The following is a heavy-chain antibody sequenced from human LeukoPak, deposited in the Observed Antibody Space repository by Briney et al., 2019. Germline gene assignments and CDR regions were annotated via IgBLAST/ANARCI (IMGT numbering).Heavy chain of an antibody. CDR2: ISGSGGNT. CDR3: AKDLGTYDDDLTGYVHYYFYMDV. D-gene: IGHD3-9*01. J-gene: IGHJ6*03. Sequence: AGGSLRLSCAASGFTFSDYGMSWVRQAPGKGLEWVSAISGSGGNTYYADSVKGRFTISGDKSKNTLYLQMNSLRPEDAAVYYCAKDLGTYDDDLTGYVHYYFYMDVWGKGTTVTISS. CDR1: GFTFSDYG. V-gene: IGHV3-23*01.